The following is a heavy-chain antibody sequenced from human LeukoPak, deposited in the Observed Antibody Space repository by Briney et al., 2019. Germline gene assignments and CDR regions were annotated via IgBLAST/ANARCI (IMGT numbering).Heavy chain of an antibody. CDR3: ARDRYDRADAFDI. Sequence: ASVKLSCKASGYTFTSYYMHWVRHAPGQGLEWMGIINPSGGSTSYAQKFQGRVTMTRDTSTSTVYMGLSSLRSEDTAVYYCARDRYDRADAFDIWGQGTMVTVSP. V-gene: IGHV1-46*01. J-gene: IGHJ3*02. CDR2: INPSGGST. D-gene: IGHD3-16*02. CDR1: GYTFTSYY.